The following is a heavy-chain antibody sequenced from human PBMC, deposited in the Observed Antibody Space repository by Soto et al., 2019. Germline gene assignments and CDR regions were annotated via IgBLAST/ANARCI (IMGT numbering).Heavy chain of an antibody. CDR3: AKGGTTVTYYFDY. D-gene: IGHD4-17*01. CDR2: ISYAGSNK. V-gene: IGHV3-30*18. J-gene: IGHJ4*02. Sequence: QVQLVESGGGVVQPGRSLRLSCAASGFTFSSYGMHWVRQAPGKGLEWVAVISYAGSNKYYAYSVKGRFTISRDNSKNTLYLQMNSLRAEDTAVYYCAKGGTTVTYYFDYWGQGTLVTVSS. CDR1: GFTFSSYG.